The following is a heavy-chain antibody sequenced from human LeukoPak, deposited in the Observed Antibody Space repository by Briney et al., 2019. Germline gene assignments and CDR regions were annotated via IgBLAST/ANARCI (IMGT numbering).Heavy chain of an antibody. CDR3: GREPRQLLGLGGFFAY. J-gene: IGHJ4*02. CDR2: IYYSGST. Sequence: SETLSLTCTVSGGSISSYYWSWIRQPPGKGLEWIGYIYYSGSTNYNPSLKSRVTISVDTSKNQFSLKLSSVTAADTAVYYFGREPRQLLGLGGFFAYWGQETLVTVSS. D-gene: IGHD3-10*01. V-gene: IGHV4-59*01. CDR1: GGSISSYY.